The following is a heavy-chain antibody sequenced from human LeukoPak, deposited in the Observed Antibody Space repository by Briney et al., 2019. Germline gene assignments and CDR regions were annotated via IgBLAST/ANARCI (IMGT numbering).Heavy chain of an antibody. J-gene: IGHJ4*02. Sequence: SETVSLTCGVSGGSISGTNWWSWVRQPPGQGLEWIGEIFLAGQTNYNPSLNGRVTMSLDKSSNQLSLHLTSVTAADTATYFCSRESGPFCPFGYWGQGTLVIVSS. D-gene: IGHD1-26*01. CDR2: IFLAGQT. CDR1: GGSISGTNW. V-gene: IGHV4/OR15-8*02. CDR3: SRESGPFCPFGY.